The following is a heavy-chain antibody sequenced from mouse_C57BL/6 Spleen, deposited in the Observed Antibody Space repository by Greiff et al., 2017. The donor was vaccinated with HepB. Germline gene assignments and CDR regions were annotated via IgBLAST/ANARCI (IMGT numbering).Heavy chain of an antibody. CDR2: IWSDGST. CDR1: GFSLTSYG. Sequence: VKLMESGPGLVAPSQSLSITCTVSGFSLTSYGVHWVRQPPGKGLEWLVVIWSDGSTTYNSAPKSRLSISKDNSKSQVFLTMNSLQTDDTAMYYCARHEVYDGYSWFAYWGQGTLVTVSA. D-gene: IGHD2-3*01. CDR3: ARHEVYDGYSWFAY. V-gene: IGHV2-6-1*01. J-gene: IGHJ3*01.